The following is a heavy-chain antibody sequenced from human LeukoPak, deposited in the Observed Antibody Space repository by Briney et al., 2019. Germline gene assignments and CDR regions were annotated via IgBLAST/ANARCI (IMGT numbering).Heavy chain of an antibody. V-gene: IGHV1-69*13. Sequence: SVKVSCKASGGTFSSYAISWVRQAPGQGLEWMGGIIPIFGTANYAQKLQGRVTITADESTSTAYMELSSLRSEDTAVYYCARVGIQLWGFDYWGQGTLVTVSS. D-gene: IGHD5-18*01. J-gene: IGHJ4*02. CDR2: IIPIFGTA. CDR3: ARVGIQLWGFDY. CDR1: GGTFSSYA.